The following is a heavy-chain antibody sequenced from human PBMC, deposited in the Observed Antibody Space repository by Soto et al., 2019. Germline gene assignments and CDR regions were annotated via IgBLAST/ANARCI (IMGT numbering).Heavy chain of an antibody. CDR3: ARASNDGDYVPKRNGPGLYYYYMDV. J-gene: IGHJ6*03. CDR2: IIPILGIA. D-gene: IGHD4-17*01. CDR1: GGTFSSYT. Sequence: ASVKVSCKASGGTFSSYTISWVRQAPGQGLEWMGRIIPILGIANYAQKFQGRVTITADKSTSTAYMGLSSLRSEDTAVYYCARASNDGDYVPKRNGPGLYYYYMDVWGKGTTVTVSS. V-gene: IGHV1-69*02.